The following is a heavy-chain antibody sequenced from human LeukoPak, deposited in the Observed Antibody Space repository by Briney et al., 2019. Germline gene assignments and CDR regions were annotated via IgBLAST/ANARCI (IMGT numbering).Heavy chain of an antibody. Sequence: GGSLRLSCAASGFTFSSYSMSWVRQAPGKGLEWVGRIKSKTDGGTADYAAPVKGRFSISRADSKNTLFLQINSLKNQDTAVYYCTTDPYYYDSSALDAFDIWGQGTMVTVSS. J-gene: IGHJ3*02. D-gene: IGHD3-22*01. V-gene: IGHV3-15*01. CDR3: TTDPYYYDSSALDAFDI. CDR1: GFTFSSYS. CDR2: IKSKTDGGTA.